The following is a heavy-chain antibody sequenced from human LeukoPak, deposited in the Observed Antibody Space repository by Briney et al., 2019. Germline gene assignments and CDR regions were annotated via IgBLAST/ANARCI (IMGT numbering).Heavy chain of an antibody. D-gene: IGHD2-21*01. CDR1: GLTFSFYM. V-gene: IGHV3-21*01. CDR3: ARLLGDRTIYDY. J-gene: IGHJ4*02. Sequence: GGSLRLSCTASGLTFSFYMMTWVRQAPGKGLEWVSSISTSSSHIYYEDSLKGRFTISRDNAMNSFFLQMNNLRVEDTAVYYCARLLGDRTIYDYWGQGTLVTASS. CDR2: ISTSSSHI.